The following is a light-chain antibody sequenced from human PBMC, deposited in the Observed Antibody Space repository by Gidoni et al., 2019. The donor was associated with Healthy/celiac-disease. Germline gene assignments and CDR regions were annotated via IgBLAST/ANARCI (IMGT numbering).Light chain of an antibody. V-gene: IGKV3-15*01. CDR3: QQYNNWPPLT. Sequence: ELVMTQSPATLSVSPGERATLPCRASPGVSSNLAWYQQKPGQAPRLLIYGASTRATGIPARVSGSGSWTEFTLTISSLQSEDFAVYYCQQYNNWPPLTFGGGTKVEIK. CDR2: GAS. J-gene: IGKJ4*01. CDR1: PGVSSN.